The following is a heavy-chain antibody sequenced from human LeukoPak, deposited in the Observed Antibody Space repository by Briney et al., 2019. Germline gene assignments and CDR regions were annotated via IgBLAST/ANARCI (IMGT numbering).Heavy chain of an antibody. CDR1: GFTFSSYW. J-gene: IGHJ4*02. CDR2: IYSGGST. Sequence: PGGSLRLSCAASGFTFSSYWMHWVRQVPGKGLEWVSIIYSGGSTYYADSVKGRFTISRDNSKNTLYLQMNTLGAEDTAVYYCARQSGYYEGVDYWGQGTLVTVSS. D-gene: IGHD3-22*01. CDR3: ARQSGYYEGVDY. V-gene: IGHV3-66*04.